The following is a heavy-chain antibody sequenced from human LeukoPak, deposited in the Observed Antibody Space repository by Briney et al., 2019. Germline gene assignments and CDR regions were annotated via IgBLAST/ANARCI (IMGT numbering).Heavy chain of an antibody. CDR3: ARGVTMVRGDKGYYFDY. Sequence: ASVTVSCKASGYTFTSYYMHWVRQAPGQGLEWMGIINPSGGSTSYAQKFQGRVTMTRDTSTSTVYMELSSLRSEDTAVYYCARGVTMVRGDKGYYFDYWGQGTLVTVSS. CDR1: GYTFTSYY. D-gene: IGHD3-10*01. J-gene: IGHJ4*02. V-gene: IGHV1-46*01. CDR2: INPSGGST.